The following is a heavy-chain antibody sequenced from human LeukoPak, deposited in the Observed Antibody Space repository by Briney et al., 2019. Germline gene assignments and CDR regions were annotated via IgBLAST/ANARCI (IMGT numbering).Heavy chain of an antibody. CDR2: ISYDGSNK. Sequence: GGSLRLSCVASGFTFSSYGMHWVRQAPGKGLEWVAVISYDGSNKYYADSVKGRFTISRDNSKNTLYLQMNSLRAEDTAVYYCARGLNWNYGWFDPWGQGTLVTVSS. J-gene: IGHJ5*02. CDR1: GFTFSSYG. D-gene: IGHD1-7*01. CDR3: ARGLNWNYGWFDP. V-gene: IGHV3-30*03.